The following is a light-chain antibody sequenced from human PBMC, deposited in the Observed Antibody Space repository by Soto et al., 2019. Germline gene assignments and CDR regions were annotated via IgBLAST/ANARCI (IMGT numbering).Light chain of an antibody. J-gene: IGKJ4*01. CDR2: AAS. CDR1: QSISIY. CDR3: QQSYSTPLT. V-gene: IGKV1-39*01. Sequence: DIPMTQSPAPLAASVGDRVSITCLASQSISIYLNWYQQKPGRAPKLLIYAASSLPSGVPSRFSATGSGTDFTLTISSLQPEDFATYFCQQSYSTPLTFGGGTKVDI.